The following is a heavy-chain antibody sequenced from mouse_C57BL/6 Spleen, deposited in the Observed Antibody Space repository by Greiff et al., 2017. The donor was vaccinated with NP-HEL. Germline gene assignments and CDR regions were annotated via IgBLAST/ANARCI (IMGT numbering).Heavy chain of an antibody. D-gene: IGHD1-1*01. Sequence: VKLMESGPGLVQPSQSLSITCTVSGFSLTSYGVHWVRQSPGKGLEWLGVIWRGGSTDYNAAFMSRLSITKDNSKSQVFFKMNSLQADDTAIYYCAKMTVITTVVATDYYAMDYWGQGTSVTVSS. CDR1: GFSLTSYG. V-gene: IGHV2-5*01. CDR3: AKMTVITTVVATDYYAMDY. J-gene: IGHJ4*01. CDR2: IWRGGST.